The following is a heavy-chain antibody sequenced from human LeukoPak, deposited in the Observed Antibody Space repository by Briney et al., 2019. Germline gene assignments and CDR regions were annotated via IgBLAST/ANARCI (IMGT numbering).Heavy chain of an antibody. Sequence: GGSLRLSCAASGFTVSSNYMSWVRQAPGKGLEWVSVIYSGGSTYYADSVEGRFTISRDNSKNTLYLQMNSLRAEDTAVYYCARSLWFGELWALDYWGQGTLVTVSS. CDR3: ARSLWFGELWALDY. CDR2: IYSGGST. V-gene: IGHV3-53*01. CDR1: GFTVSSNY. J-gene: IGHJ4*02. D-gene: IGHD3-10*01.